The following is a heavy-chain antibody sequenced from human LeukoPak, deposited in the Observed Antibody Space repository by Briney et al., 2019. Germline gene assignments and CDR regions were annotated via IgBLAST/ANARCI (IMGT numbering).Heavy chain of an antibody. CDR2: INPNSGGT. CDR3: ARASGAFDY. CDR1: GYTFTGYY. J-gene: IGHJ4*02. Sequence: ASLKVSCKASGYTFTGYYIHWVRQAPGQGLEWLGWINPNSGGTNYAQKFQGRVTMTRDTSINTAYMELNRLRLDDTAVYYCARASGAFDYWGQGALVTVSS. V-gene: IGHV1-2*02.